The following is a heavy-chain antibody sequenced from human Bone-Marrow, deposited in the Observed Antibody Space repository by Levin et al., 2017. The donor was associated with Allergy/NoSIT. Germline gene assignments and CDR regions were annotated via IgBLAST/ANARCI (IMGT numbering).Heavy chain of an antibody. CDR1: GFTFSIYA. J-gene: IGHJ4*02. Sequence: GASVKVSCAASGFTFSIYAMTWVRRAPGKGLEWVTSIAESGSSTYYAGSGKGRFTISRDNSKNTLYLQMNSLRAEDTAVYFCAKGGLGRAAGLDYWGQGSLVTVSS. CDR2: IAESGSST. V-gene: IGHV3-23*01. CDR3: AKGGLGRAAGLDY.